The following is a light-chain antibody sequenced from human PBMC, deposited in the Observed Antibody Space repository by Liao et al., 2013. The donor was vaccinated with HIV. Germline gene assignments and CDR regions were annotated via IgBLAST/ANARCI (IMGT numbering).Light chain of an antibody. CDR2: QDF. CDR3: QAWDSTV. CDR1: KLGDKY. V-gene: IGLV3-1*01. Sequence: SYELTQPPSVSVSPGQTASITCSGDKLGDKYVSWYQQKPGQSPVMIIYQDFQRPSGIPERFSGFNSGNTATLTISGTQAMDEADYYCQAWDSTVFGGGTKLTVL. J-gene: IGLJ3*02.